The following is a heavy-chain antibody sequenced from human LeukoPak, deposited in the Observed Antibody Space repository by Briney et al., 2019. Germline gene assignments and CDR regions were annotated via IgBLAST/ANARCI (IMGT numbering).Heavy chain of an antibody. Sequence: SETLSLTCTVPGGSISSYYWSWIRQPPGKGLEWIGYIYYSGSTNYNPSLKSRVTISVDTSKNQFSLKLSSVTAADTAVYYCARELVDGGNSYYFDYWGQGTLVTVSS. CDR2: IYYSGST. J-gene: IGHJ4*02. CDR1: GGSISSYY. CDR3: ARELVDGGNSYYFDY. V-gene: IGHV4-59*12. D-gene: IGHD4-23*01.